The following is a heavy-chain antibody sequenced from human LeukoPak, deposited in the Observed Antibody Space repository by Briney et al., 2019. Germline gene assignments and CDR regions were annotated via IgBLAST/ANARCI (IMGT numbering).Heavy chain of an antibody. CDR1: GGSISSYY. Sequence: PSETPSLTCTVSGGSISSYYWSWIRQPAGKGLEWIGRIYTSGSTNYNPSLKSRVTMSVDTSKNQFSLKLSSVTAADTAVYYCARETSCSSTSCRIYYYYYYMDVWGKGTTVTVSS. V-gene: IGHV4-4*07. CDR3: ARETSCSSTSCRIYYYYYYMDV. J-gene: IGHJ6*03. D-gene: IGHD2-2*01. CDR2: IYTSGST.